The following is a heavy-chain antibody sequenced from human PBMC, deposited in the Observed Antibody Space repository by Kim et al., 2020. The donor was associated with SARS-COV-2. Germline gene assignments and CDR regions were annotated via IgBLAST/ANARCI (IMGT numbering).Heavy chain of an antibody. V-gene: IGHV4-59*02. CDR1: GGSVSSYY. J-gene: IGHJ1*01. CDR3: ASGKGPY. Sequence: SETLSLTCTVSGGSVSSYYCNWIRKPPRKGLEWIGNISYSGSTNYNYSLTSRVTISLDTSKNQYSLKLSSVTAAATDVSYCASGKGPYCGQGTLVTVS. CDR2: ISYSGST. D-gene: IGHD1-26*01.